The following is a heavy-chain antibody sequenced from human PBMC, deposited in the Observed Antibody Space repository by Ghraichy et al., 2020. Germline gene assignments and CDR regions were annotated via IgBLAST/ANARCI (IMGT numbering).Heavy chain of an antibody. V-gene: IGHV4-38-2*02. CDR2: IFRSGST. CDR1: AYSISSGYW. Sequence: SETLSLTCAVSAYSISSGYWWGWIRQPPGKGLEWIGSIFRSGSTQYKPSLKSRVTISVDLSKNQFSLKLNSVTAADTAVYFCARDDYGSGTAHAFDFWGQGTMVYVSS. D-gene: IGHD3-10*01. J-gene: IGHJ3*01. CDR3: ARDDYGSGTAHAFDF.